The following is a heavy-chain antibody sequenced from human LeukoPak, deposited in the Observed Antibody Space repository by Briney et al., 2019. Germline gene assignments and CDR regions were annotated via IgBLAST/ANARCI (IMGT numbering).Heavy chain of an antibody. Sequence: PSQTLSLTCTVSGGSISSGGYYWSWIRQHPGKGLEWIGYIYYSGSTYYNPSLKSRVTISVDTSKNQFSLKLSSVTAADTAGYYCARGSVRGLAFDYWGQGTLVTVSS. J-gene: IGHJ4*02. CDR1: GGSISSGGYY. V-gene: IGHV4-31*03. D-gene: IGHD3-10*01. CDR2: IYYSGST. CDR3: ARGSVRGLAFDY.